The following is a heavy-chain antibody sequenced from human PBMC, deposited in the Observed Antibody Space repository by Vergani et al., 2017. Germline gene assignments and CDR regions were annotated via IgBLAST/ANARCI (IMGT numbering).Heavy chain of an antibody. V-gene: IGHV4-30-4*08. Sequence: QVQLQESGPGLVKPSQTLSLTCSVSGDSINSGDYYWNWIRQPPGKGLEWVGYISYSGGTYYDASLEVRVTLSKDTSKKQFSLRLSSVTAADTAVYYCVRGAKGWKRQYDAFDMWGQGTLVTVSS. J-gene: IGHJ3*02. CDR1: GDSINSGDYY. D-gene: IGHD1-1*01. CDR3: VRGAKGWKRQYDAFDM. CDR2: ISYSGGT.